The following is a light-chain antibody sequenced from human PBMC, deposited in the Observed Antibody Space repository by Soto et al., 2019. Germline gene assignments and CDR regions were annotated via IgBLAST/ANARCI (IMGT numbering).Light chain of an antibody. CDR3: SSYTRSTTDV. V-gene: IGLV2-14*01. Sequence: QSALTQPASVSGSPGQSITISCTGTNGDVGGYNFVSWYQQHPGKAPKLMIFDVSNRPSGVSNRFSGSKSGNTASLTISGLQTEDDADYYCSSYTRSTTDVFGTGTKLTVL. CDR1: NGDVGGYNF. J-gene: IGLJ1*01. CDR2: DVS.